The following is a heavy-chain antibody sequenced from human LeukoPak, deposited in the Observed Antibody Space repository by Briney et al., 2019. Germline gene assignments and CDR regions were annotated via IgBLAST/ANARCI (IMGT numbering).Heavy chain of an antibody. CDR3: ARVGNYYDSSGYLGY. J-gene: IGHJ4*02. V-gene: IGHV1-2*02. CDR1: GYTFTSYY. D-gene: IGHD3-22*01. Sequence: ASVKVSCKASGYTFTSYYMHWVRQAPGQGLEWMGWINPNSGGTNYAQKFQGRVTMTRDTSISTAYMELSRLRSDDTAVYYCARVGNYYDSSGYLGYWGQGTLVTVSS. CDR2: INPNSGGT.